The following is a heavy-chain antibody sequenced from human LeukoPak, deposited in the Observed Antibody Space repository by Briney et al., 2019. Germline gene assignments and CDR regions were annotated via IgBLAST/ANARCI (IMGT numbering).Heavy chain of an antibody. V-gene: IGHV3-23*01. J-gene: IGHJ4*02. CDR2: ISENGGTT. Sequence: GGSLRLSCAASGFTFSSYALSWVRQAPGKGLEWVSAISENGGTTFYADSVKGRFTITRDNSKNTLYVQMNSLRGEDTAVYYCAKDYGPKQLVFLDSWGQGTPVTVSS. D-gene: IGHD6-13*01. CDR3: AKDYGPKQLVFLDS. CDR1: GFTFSSYA.